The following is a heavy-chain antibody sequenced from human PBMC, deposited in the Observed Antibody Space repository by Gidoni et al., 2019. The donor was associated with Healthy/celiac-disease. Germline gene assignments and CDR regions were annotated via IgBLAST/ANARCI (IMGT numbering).Heavy chain of an antibody. J-gene: IGHJ5*02. V-gene: IGHV4-39*01. Sequence: QLQLQESGPGLVKPSETLSLTCTVYGCSIRSSSYYWGWIRQPPGKVLEWIGSIYYSGSTYYNPSLKSRVTISVDTSKNQCSLKLSSVTAADTAVYYGARQRYSYGYNWFDPWGQGTLVTVSS. CDR3: ARQRYSYGYNWFDP. D-gene: IGHD5-18*01. CDR1: GCSIRSSSYY. CDR2: IYYSGST.